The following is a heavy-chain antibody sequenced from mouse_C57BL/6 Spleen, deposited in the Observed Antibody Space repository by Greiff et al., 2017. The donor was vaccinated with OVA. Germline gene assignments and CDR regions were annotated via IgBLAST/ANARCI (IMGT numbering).Heavy chain of an antibody. CDR3: ARYYSNYSFAY. V-gene: IGHV1-42*01. CDR2: INPSTGGT. D-gene: IGHD2-5*01. J-gene: IGHJ3*01. CDR1: GYSFTGYY. Sequence: EVQLQQSGPELVKPGASVKISCKASGYSFTGYYMNWVKQSPEKSLEWIGEINPSTGGTTYNQKFKAKATLTVDKSSSTAYMQLKSLTSEDSAVYYCARYYSNYSFAYWGQGTLVTVSA.